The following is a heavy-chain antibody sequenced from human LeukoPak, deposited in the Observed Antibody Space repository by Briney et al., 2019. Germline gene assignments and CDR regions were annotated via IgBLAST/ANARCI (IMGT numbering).Heavy chain of an antibody. CDR2: IYYSGST. V-gene: IGHV4-59*01. J-gene: IGHJ3*02. Sequence: SETLSLTCSVSGGSISSYYWSWVRQPPGKGLEWIAYIYYSGSTNYNPSLKSRVTISVDTSNNQFSLKLSSVTAADTAVYYCARAIHRDAFDIWGQGTMVTVSS. CDR3: ARAIHRDAFDI. CDR1: GGSISSYY.